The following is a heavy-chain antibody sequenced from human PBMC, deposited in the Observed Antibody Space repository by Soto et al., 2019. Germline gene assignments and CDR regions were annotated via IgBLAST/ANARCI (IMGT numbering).Heavy chain of an antibody. CDR1: GFSLSTIGVG. Sequence: SGPTLVNPTQTLTLTCTFSGFSLSTIGVGVGWIRQPPGKALEWLALIYWDDDKRYSPALKSRLTITKDTSKNQVVLTMTNMDTGDTATYYCAHRRDCRRGSCSLFPHGARGTLLTVSS. CDR2: IYWDDDK. J-gene: IGHJ4*02. V-gene: IGHV2-5*02. D-gene: IGHD2-15*01. CDR3: AHRRDCRRGSCSLFPH.